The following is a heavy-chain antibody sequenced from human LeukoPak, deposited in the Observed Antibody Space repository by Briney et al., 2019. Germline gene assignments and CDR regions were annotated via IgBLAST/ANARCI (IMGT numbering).Heavy chain of an antibody. J-gene: IGHJ3*02. Sequence: AASVKVSCKASGGTFSSYAISWVRQAPGQGLEWMGGIIPIFGTANYAQKFQGRVTMTRDTSTSTVYMELSSLRSEDTAVYYCARVVSKSGYAGQNAFDIWGQGTMVTVSS. V-gene: IGHV1-69*05. CDR3: ARVVSKSGYAGQNAFDI. CDR2: IIPIFGTA. D-gene: IGHD3-22*01. CDR1: GGTFSSYA.